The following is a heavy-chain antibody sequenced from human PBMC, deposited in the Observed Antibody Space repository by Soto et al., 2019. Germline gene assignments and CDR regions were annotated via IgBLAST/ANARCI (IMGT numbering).Heavy chain of an antibody. V-gene: IGHV4-34*01. D-gene: IGHD6-25*01. CDR3: AVVDSTGNWFDP. CDR1: GGSFSGHS. CDR2: INHRANT. Sequence: SETLSLTCAVYGGSFSGHSWSWIRQPPGKGLEWIGEINHRANTNYSPSLKSRVIISVDTSKNQFSLKVSSVTAADTAVYYCAVVDSTGNWFDPWGEGALVTVSS. J-gene: IGHJ5*02.